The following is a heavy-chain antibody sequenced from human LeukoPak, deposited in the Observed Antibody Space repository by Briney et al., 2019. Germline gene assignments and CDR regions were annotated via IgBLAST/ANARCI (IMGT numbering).Heavy chain of an antibody. Sequence: SETLSLTCTVSGGSITTYYWSWIRQPPGKGLEWIGYMYTTGNTNYNPSLAGRVTLSLDASKNQFSLTLSSVTAADTAVYYCAKHDTLFGAAHFYMDVWGKGTTVTVSS. CDR2: MYTTGNT. D-gene: IGHD3-3*01. V-gene: IGHV4-59*08. CDR3: AKHDTLFGAAHFYMDV. J-gene: IGHJ6*03. CDR1: GGSITTYY.